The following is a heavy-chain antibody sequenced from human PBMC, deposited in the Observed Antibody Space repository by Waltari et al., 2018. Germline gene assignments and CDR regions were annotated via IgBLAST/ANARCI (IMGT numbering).Heavy chain of an antibody. Sequence: EVRLAESGGGLVKPGGSRRLSCTASGFDFSDSAMNWVRQAPGTGLEWVSSIGGTHSNIFYADSVKGRFTVSRDNAKNSLYLQMDNLRAEDSGLYFCTRDLYGSGGDWFDPWGQEPWSPSPQ. CDR2: IGGTHSNI. D-gene: IGHD3-10*01. J-gene: IGHJ5*02. CDR1: GFDFSDSA. V-gene: IGHV3-21*03. CDR3: TRDLYGSGGDWFDP.